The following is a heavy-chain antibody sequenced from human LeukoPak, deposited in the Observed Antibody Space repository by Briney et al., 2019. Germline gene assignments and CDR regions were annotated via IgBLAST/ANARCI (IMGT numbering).Heavy chain of an antibody. CDR3: ARSSIVVVSILDY. Sequence: GRSLRLSCAASGFTFSSYGMHWVRQAPGKGLEWVAVISYDGSNKYYTDSVKGRFTISRDNSKNTLYLQMNSLRTEDTAVYYCARSSIVVVSILDYWGQGTLVTVSS. J-gene: IGHJ4*02. CDR2: ISYDGSNK. V-gene: IGHV3-30*03. CDR1: GFTFSSYG. D-gene: IGHD2-2*01.